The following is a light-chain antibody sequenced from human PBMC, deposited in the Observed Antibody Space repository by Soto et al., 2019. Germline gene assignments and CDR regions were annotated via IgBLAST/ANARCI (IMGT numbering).Light chain of an antibody. CDR1: SSNIGTFD. V-gene: IGLV1-40*01. CDR2: ANT. J-gene: IGLJ3*02. Sequence: QSVMTQPPSVPGAPGQRVTISCTGSSSNIGTFDVHWYQQLPGTAPKVLIYANTHRPSGVPDRFSASKSGTSASLAITGLQAEDEADYHCQSYDDSLTGVVVFGGGTKLTVL. CDR3: QSYDDSLTGVVV.